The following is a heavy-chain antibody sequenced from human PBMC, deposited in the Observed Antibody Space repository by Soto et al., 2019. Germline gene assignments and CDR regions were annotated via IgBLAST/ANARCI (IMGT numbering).Heavy chain of an antibody. J-gene: IGHJ6*02. CDR2: IYYSGST. CDR1: GGSISSGGYY. CDR3: ARVWFGELSSYYYYYYGMDV. V-gene: IGHV4-31*03. D-gene: IGHD3-10*01. Sequence: SETLSLTCTVSGGSISSGGYYWSWIRQHPGKGLEWIGYIYYSGSTYYNPSLKSRVTISVDTSKNQFSLKLSSVTAADTAVYYCARVWFGELSSYYYYYYGMDVWGQGTTVTVSS.